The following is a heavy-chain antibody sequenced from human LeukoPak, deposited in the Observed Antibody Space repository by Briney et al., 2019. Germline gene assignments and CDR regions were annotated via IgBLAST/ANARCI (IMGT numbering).Heavy chain of an antibody. V-gene: IGHV1-69*06. Sequence: AAAKVSFKSSGGTFSSYAISRVRQAPGQGLEWMGGIIPIFGTANYAQKVPGRVTITAARSTSKGSMDLSSLRSEDTAVYYCAKSRLRVVWAYCGGDCYCFDYWGQGTLVTVSS. D-gene: IGHD2-21*01. J-gene: IGHJ4*02. CDR1: GGTFSSYA. CDR2: IIPIFGTA. CDR3: AKSRLRVVWAYCGGDCYCFDY.